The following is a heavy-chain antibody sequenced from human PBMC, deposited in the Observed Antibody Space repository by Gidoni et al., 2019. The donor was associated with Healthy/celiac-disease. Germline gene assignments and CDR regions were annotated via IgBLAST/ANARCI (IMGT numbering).Heavy chain of an antibody. CDR1: GYTFTSYA. CDR3: ARAPFRCSSTSCAFDY. J-gene: IGHJ4*02. Sequence: QVQLVQSGAEVKKPGASVKVSCKAPGYTFTSYAMHWVRQAPGQRLEWMGWINAGNGNTKYSQKFQGRVTITRDTSASTAYMELSSLRSEDTAVYYCARAPFRCSSTSCAFDYWGQGTLVTVSS. D-gene: IGHD2-2*01. V-gene: IGHV1-3*01. CDR2: INAGNGNT.